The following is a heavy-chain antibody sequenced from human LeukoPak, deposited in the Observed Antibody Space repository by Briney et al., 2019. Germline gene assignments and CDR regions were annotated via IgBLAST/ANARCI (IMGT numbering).Heavy chain of an antibody. J-gene: IGHJ6*03. V-gene: IGHV1-18*01. D-gene: IGHD6-6*01. CDR1: GYTFTSYG. CDR3: ARGQRSSSAYYYYYYYMDV. Sequence: ASVKVSCKASGYTFTSYGINWVRQAPGQGLEWMGWISAYNGNTNYAQKLQGSVTMTRDTSTSTVYMELRSLRSEDTAVYYCARGQRSSSAYYYYYYYMDVWGKGTTVTVSS. CDR2: ISAYNGNT.